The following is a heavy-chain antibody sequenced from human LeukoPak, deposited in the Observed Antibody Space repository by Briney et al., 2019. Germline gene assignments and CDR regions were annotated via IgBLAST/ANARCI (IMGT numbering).Heavy chain of an antibody. CDR2: INQRGST. J-gene: IGHJ4*02. CDR3: ARGSKFDGYCSAGACYCAYFDH. Sequence: SETLSHTRAVYGDSFSGYFVSWLRQPPGKRLEWIGEINQRGSTIYSPSLKTRVTLSVDTSKQQISLRLTSVSAADTATYYCARGSKFDGYCSAGACYCAYFDHWGQGTPVTVTA. V-gene: IGHV4-34*01. CDR1: GDSFSGYF. D-gene: IGHD2-2*03.